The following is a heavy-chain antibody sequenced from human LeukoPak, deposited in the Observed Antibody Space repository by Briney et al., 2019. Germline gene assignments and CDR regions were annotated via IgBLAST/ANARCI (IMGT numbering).Heavy chain of an antibody. CDR2: ISSSSSYT. J-gene: IGHJ3*02. D-gene: IGHD3-10*01. Sequence: PGGSLRLSCAASGFTFSDYYMSWIRQAPGKGLEWVSYISSSSSYTNYADSVKGRFTISRDNSKNTLSLQMNSLRAEDTAVYYCAKPRDGSGSYRAFDIWGQGTMVTVSS. V-gene: IGHV3-11*03. CDR3: AKPRDGSGSYRAFDI. CDR1: GFTFSDYY.